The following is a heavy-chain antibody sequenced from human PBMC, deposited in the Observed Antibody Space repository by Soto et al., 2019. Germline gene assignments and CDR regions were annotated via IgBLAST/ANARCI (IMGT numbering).Heavy chain of an antibody. J-gene: IGHJ4*02. D-gene: IGHD3-10*01. CDR2: IYHSGST. Sequence: QVQLQESGPGLVKPSWTLSLTCAVSSVSISSLNWWTWVRQPPGKGLEWIGEIYHSGSTNNNPSPKRRVTMSVDKSKNQSSLKLSSVTAADTAVYYCARYASGSSYFDYWGQGTLVTVS. CDR3: ARYASGSSYFDY. CDR1: SVSISSLNW. V-gene: IGHV4-4*02.